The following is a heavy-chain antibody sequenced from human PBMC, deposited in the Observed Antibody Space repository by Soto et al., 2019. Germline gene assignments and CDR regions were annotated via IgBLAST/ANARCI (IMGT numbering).Heavy chain of an antibody. Sequence: GSLRLSCAASGFTFSSYAMSWVRQAPGKGLEWVSAISGSGGSTYYADSVKGRFTISRDNSKNTLYLQMNSLRAEDTAVYYCAKDRVAVAGTGGYFDYWGQGTLVTVSS. CDR1: GFTFSSYA. J-gene: IGHJ4*02. CDR2: ISGSGGST. V-gene: IGHV3-23*01. CDR3: AKDRVAVAGTGGYFDY. D-gene: IGHD6-19*01.